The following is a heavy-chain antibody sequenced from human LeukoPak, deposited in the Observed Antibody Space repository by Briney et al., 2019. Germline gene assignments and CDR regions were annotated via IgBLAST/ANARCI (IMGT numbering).Heavy chain of an antibody. J-gene: IGHJ4*02. V-gene: IGHV4-30-2*01. CDR1: GGSISSGGYY. Sequence: PSETLSLTCTVSGGSISSGGYYWSWIRQPPGKGLEWIGYIYHSGSTYYNPSLKSRVTISVDRSKNQFSLKLSSVTAADTAVYYCARTSDTPQAGYWGQGTLVTVSS. CDR2: IYHSGST. D-gene: IGHD5-18*01. CDR3: ARTSDTPQAGY.